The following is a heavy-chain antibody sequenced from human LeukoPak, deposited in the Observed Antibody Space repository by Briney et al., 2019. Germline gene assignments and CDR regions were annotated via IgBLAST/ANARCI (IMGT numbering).Heavy chain of an antibody. D-gene: IGHD3-22*01. CDR1: GFTFSSYE. CDR3: ARAYGSSGYYQLPIDY. J-gene: IGHJ4*02. Sequence: GGSLRLSCAASGFTFSSYEMNWVRQAPGKGLEWVSYISSSGSTIYYADSVKGRFTISRDNSKNTLFLQMNSLRVEDTALYYCARAYGSSGYYQLPIDYWGQGTLVTVSS. CDR2: ISSSGSTI. V-gene: IGHV3-48*03.